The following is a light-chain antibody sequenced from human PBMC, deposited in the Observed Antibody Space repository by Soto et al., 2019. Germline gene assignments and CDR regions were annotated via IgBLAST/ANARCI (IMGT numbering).Light chain of an antibody. J-gene: IGLJ1*01. CDR3: SSYTSSSTPLYV. CDR1: SSDVGGYNY. Sequence: QSVLTQPASVSGSPGQSITISCTGTSSDVGGYNYVSWYQQHPGKALKLMIYDVSNRPSGVSNRFSGSKSGNTASLTISGLQAEDEADYYCSSYTSSSTPLYVFGTGTKVTVL. CDR2: DVS. V-gene: IGLV2-14*01.